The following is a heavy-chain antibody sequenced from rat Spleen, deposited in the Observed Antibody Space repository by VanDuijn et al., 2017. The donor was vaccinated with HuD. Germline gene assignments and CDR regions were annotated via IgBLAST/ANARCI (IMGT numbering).Heavy chain of an antibody. V-gene: IGHV5-25*01. CDR2: ITPGGTTT. CDR3: AVSGYGY. D-gene: IGHD4-3*01. CDR1: GFSFSDYY. Sequence: EVQLVESGGGLVRPGRSLKLSCAASGFSFSDYYMAWVRQAPTKGLEWVSSITPGGTTTYYPDSVKGRFTISRDNAENTVYLQVNSLRSEDTATYYWAVSGYGYWGQGVMVTVSS. J-gene: IGHJ2*01.